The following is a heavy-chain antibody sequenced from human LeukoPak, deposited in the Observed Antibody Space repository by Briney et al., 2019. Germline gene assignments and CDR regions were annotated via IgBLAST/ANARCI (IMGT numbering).Heavy chain of an antibody. D-gene: IGHD3-22*01. J-gene: IGHJ4*02. V-gene: IGHV3-9*01. Sequence: GRSLRLSCAASGFTFDDYAMHWVRQAPGKGLEWVSGISWNSGSIGYADSVKGRFTISRDNAKNSLYLQMNSLRAEDTALYYCAKSLSLYYDSSDEGYYFDYWGQGTLVTVSS. CDR1: GFTFDDYA. CDR2: ISWNSGSI. CDR3: AKSLSLYYDSSDEGYYFDY.